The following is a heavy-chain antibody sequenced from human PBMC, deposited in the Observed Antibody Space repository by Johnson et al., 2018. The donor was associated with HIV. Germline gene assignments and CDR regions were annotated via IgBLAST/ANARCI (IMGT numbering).Heavy chain of an antibody. CDR3: ARMYSSGWYDLRLVYAFDI. V-gene: IGHV3-11*04. CDR1: GVTFSDYY. J-gene: IGHJ3*02. CDR2: ISSSGSTI. D-gene: IGHD6-19*01. Sequence: QVQLVESGGGLVQPGGSLRLSCAASGVTFSDYYMSWISQAPGKGLEWVAYISSSGSTIDYADSVKGRFTISRDNAKNSLYLQMNSLRAEDTAVYSGARMYSSGWYDLRLVYAFDICGQGKMVTVSS.